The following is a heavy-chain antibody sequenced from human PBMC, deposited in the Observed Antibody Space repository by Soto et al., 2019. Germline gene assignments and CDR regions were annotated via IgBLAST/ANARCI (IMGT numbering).Heavy chain of an antibody. J-gene: IGHJ6*02. V-gene: IGHV1-69*13. CDR1: GGTFSSYA. Sequence: SVKVSCKASGGTFSSYAISWVRQAPGQGLEWMGGIIPIFGTANYAQKFQGRVTITADESTSTAYMELSSLRSEDTAVYYCASGGDIVVVPAAELYYYYYGMDVWGQGTTVTVSS. CDR2: IIPIFGTA. CDR3: ASGGDIVVVPAAELYYYYYGMDV. D-gene: IGHD2-2*01.